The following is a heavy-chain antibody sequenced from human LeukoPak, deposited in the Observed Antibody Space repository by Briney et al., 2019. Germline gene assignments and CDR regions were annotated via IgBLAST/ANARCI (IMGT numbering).Heavy chain of an antibody. CDR2: ISSSSSYI. V-gene: IGHV3-21*01. D-gene: IGHD3-10*01. CDR3: ARGPLYGSGSYYRGR. CDR1: GFTFSSYS. Sequence: RSGGSLRLSCAASGFTFSSYSMKWVRQARGEGREWVSSISSSSSYIYYADSVKGLFTISRDNPKNPLHLQMNSPRAEDTAVYYCARGPLYGSGSYYRGRWGQGTLVTVPP. J-gene: IGHJ4*02.